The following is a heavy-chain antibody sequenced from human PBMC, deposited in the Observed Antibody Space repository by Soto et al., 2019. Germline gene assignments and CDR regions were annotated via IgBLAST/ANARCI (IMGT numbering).Heavy chain of an antibody. J-gene: IGHJ4*02. CDR3: ARGYYESTAYFDY. CDR2: IYTGGST. V-gene: IGHV3-53*01. D-gene: IGHD3-22*01. Sequence: GGSLRLSCAASGVTVSSHYMTWVRQAPGKGLEWVSLIYTGGSTYYADSVKGRFTIPRDNTKNMLYLQMNSLRAEDTAVYYCARGYYESTAYFDYWGQGNLVPVAS. CDR1: GVTVSSHY.